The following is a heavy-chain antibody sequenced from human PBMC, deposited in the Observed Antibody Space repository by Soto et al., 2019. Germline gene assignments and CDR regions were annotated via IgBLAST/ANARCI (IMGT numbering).Heavy chain of an antibody. CDR3: ARDWAIVVVPAAPPYYYFDY. CDR2: INPSGGST. Sequence: GASVKVSCKASGYTFTSYYMHWVRQAPGQGLEWMGIINPSGGSTSYAQKFQGRVTMTRDTSTSTVYMELSSLRSEDTAVYYCARDWAIVVVPAAPPYYYFDYWGQGTLVTVSS. D-gene: IGHD2-2*01. J-gene: IGHJ4*02. V-gene: IGHV1-46*01. CDR1: GYTFTSYY.